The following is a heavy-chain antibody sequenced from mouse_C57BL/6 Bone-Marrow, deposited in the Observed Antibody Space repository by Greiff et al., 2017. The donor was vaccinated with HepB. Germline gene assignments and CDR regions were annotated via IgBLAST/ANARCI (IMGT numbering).Heavy chain of an antibody. CDR3: ARAVVARNFDY. V-gene: IGHV1-54*01. D-gene: IGHD1-1*01. J-gene: IGHJ2*01. CDR1: GYAFTNYL. CDR2: INPGSGGT. Sequence: QVQLKESGAELVRPGTSVKVSCKASGYAFTNYLIEWVKQSPGQGLEWIGVINPGSGGTNYNEKFKGKATLTADKSSSTAYMQLSSLTSEDSAVYFCARAVVARNFDYWGQGTTLTVSS.